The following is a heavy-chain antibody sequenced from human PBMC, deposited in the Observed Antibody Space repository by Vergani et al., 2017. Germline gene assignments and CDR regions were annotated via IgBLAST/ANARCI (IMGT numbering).Heavy chain of an antibody. J-gene: IGHJ4*02. CDR2: ISDRSASI. CDR1: GFSFSNSN. D-gene: IGHD1-1*01. V-gene: IGHV3-48*01. Sequence: EVQLVESGGGLVQPGGSLRLPCAASGFSFSNSNMNWVRQAPGKGLEWISYISDRSASIYYAASVRGRFTVSRDNARTSLSLQMNSLRAEDTALYYCAKEAIVDDGFYFDHWGQGVLVTVSS. CDR3: AKEAIVDDGFYFDH.